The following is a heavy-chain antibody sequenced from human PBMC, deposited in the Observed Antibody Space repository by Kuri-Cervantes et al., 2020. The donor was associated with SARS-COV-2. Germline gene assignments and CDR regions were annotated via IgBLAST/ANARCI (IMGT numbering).Heavy chain of an antibody. CDR2: ISGSGGST. Sequence: GGSLRLSCAASGFTVSSNYMSWVRQAPGKGLEWVSAISGSGGSTYYADSVKGRFTISRDNSKNTLYLQMNSLRAEDTAVYYCAKDQIAATVGYFDYWGQGTLVTVSS. CDR1: GFTVSSNY. CDR3: AKDQIAATVGYFDY. V-gene: IGHV3-23*01. J-gene: IGHJ4*02. D-gene: IGHD6-13*01.